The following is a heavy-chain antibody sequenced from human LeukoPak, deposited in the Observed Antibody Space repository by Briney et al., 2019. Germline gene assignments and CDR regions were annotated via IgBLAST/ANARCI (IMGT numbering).Heavy chain of an antibody. Sequence: ASVKVSCKASGYTFTGYYMGWVRQAPGQGLEWMGWINPNSGGTNYAQKFQDRVTMTRDTSINTAYMELSRLRSDDTAVYYCARAPSSYYFDYWGQGALVTVSS. CDR2: INPNSGGT. CDR3: ARAPSSYYFDY. V-gene: IGHV1-2*02. D-gene: IGHD6-6*01. J-gene: IGHJ4*02. CDR1: GYTFTGYY.